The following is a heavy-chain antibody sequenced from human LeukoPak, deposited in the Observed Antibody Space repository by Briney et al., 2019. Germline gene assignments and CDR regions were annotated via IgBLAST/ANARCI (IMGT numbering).Heavy chain of an antibody. CDR2: IYYSGST. J-gene: IGHJ4*02. D-gene: IGHD2-15*01. Sequence: SETLSLTCTVSGGFISNYYWNWIRQPPGKGLEWIGSIYYSGSTNYNPSLKSRVTMSVDTSKNQFSLKLSSVTAADTAMYYCARRYCSGSSCYSSSDYWGQGALVTVSS. CDR3: ARRYCSGSSCYSSSDY. V-gene: IGHV4-59*01. CDR1: GGFISNYY.